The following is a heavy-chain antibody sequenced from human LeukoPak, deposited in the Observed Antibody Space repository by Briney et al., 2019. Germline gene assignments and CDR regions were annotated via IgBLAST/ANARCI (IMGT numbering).Heavy chain of an antibody. CDR2: INPNSGGT. Sequence: ASVKVSCKASGYTFTGYYMHWVRQAPGHRLEWMGWINPNSGGTNYAQKFQGRVTMTRDTSISTAYMELSRLRSDDTAVYYCARVSYDFWSGYANRIDYWGQGTLVTVSS. D-gene: IGHD3-3*01. CDR1: GYTFTGYY. J-gene: IGHJ4*02. V-gene: IGHV1-2*02. CDR3: ARVSYDFWSGYANRIDY.